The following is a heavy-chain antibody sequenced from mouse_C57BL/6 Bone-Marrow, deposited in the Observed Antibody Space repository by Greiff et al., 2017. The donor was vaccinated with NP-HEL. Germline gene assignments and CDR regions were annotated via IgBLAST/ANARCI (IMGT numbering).Heavy chain of an antibody. D-gene: IGHD1-1*01. CDR2: IFPGSGGT. CDR1: GYTFTSHW. V-gene: IGHV1-56*01. J-gene: IGHJ1*03. CDR3: ARAPGCYGSSYGYFDV. Sequence: VQLQESGPELVRPGASVKISCKAPGYTFTSHWMQWVRQRPGQGLEWIGEIFPGSGGTYYNEKFKGKATLTVDPSSSTAYLQLSSLTSEDSAVYFCARAPGCYGSSYGYFDVWGTGTTVTVSS.